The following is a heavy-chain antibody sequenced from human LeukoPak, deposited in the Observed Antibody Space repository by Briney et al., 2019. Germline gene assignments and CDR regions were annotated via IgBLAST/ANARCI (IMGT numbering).Heavy chain of an antibody. CDR3: TGVSRSSWYDY. V-gene: IGHV3-15*01. CDR1: GFTFSNAW. Sequence: GGSLRLSCAASGFTFSNAWMSWIRQAPGKGLEWVGRIKSKTDGGTPDYAAPVKGRFTISRDDSKNTLYLQMNSLKTEDTAVYYCTGVSRSSWYDYWGQGTLVTVSS. D-gene: IGHD6-13*01. CDR2: IKSKTDGGTP. J-gene: IGHJ4*02.